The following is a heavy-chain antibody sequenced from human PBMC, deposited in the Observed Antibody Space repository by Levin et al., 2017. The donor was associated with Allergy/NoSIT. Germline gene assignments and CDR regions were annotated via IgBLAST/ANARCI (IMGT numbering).Heavy chain of an antibody. J-gene: IGHJ5*02. CDR3: VRCDSEQLVPGYNWFDP. CDR1: GGSFSDYD. CDR2: LNHSGST. D-gene: IGHD6-6*01. Sequence: SETLSLTCAVYGGSFSDYDWTWIRQPPGKGLEWIGELNHSGSTNYKPSLKSRVTISVDRSKNQFSLKLSSVTAADTAVYYCVRCDSEQLVPGYNWFDPWGQGTLVTVSS. V-gene: IGHV4-34*01.